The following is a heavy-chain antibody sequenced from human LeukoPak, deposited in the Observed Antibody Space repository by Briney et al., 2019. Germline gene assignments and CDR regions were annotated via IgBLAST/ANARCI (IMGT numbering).Heavy chain of an antibody. CDR1: GFTFSSFA. CDR3: ARVYCGHSGCRADFEY. J-gene: IGHJ4*02. V-gene: IGHV3-23*01. Sequence: GGSLRLSCAGSGFTFSSFAMSWVRQAPGKGLEGVSSVSDSGGRTYYADSVRGRFTISRDNSKSTLYLQMNSLTAEDTAVYYCARVYCGHSGCRADFEYWGQGILVTVSS. D-gene: IGHD2-21*01. CDR2: VSDSGGRT.